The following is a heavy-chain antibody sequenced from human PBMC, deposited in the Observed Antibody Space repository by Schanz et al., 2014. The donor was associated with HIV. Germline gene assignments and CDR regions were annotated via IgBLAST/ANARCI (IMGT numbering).Heavy chain of an antibody. CDR2: ISESGGRS. CDR3: AKFGRLLGNFDD. J-gene: IGHJ4*02. V-gene: IGHV3-23*04. CDR1: GFNFNSYG. D-gene: IGHD2-15*01. Sequence: EQLVESGGGVVQPGRSLRLFCVASGFNFNSYGMHWVRQAPGKGLEWVSSISESGGRSYYADSVNGRFTISRDNSKNTLYLQMNSLRAEDTAVYYCAKFGRLLGNFDDWGQGTLVTVSS.